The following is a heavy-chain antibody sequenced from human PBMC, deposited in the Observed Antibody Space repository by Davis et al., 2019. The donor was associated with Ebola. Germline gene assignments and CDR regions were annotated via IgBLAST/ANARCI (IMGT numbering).Heavy chain of an antibody. J-gene: IGHJ4*02. CDR3: ARDHYRASGSSGLLDY. CDR1: GYRFTRYA. Sequence: AASVKVSCKASGYRFTRYAMHWVRQAPGQRLEWMGWINAGNGNTKYSQKFQGRVTITRDTSASTAYMELSSLRSEDTAVYYCARDHYRASGSSGLLDYWGQGTLVTVSS. CDR2: INAGNGNT. D-gene: IGHD6-6*01. V-gene: IGHV1-3*01.